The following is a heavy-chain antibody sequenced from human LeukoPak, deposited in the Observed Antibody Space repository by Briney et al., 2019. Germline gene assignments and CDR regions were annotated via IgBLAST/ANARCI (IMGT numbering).Heavy chain of an antibody. J-gene: IGHJ4*02. CDR1: GYTFTSYD. D-gene: IGHD3-10*01. Sequence: ASVKVSCKASGYTFTSYDINWVRQATGQGLEWMGWMNPNSGNTGYAQKFQGRLTMTRNTSINTAYMELSSLRYEDTAVYYCARGRYLYSSGSYGYWGQGTLVTVSS. V-gene: IGHV1-8*01. CDR3: ARGRYLYSSGSYGY. CDR2: MNPNSGNT.